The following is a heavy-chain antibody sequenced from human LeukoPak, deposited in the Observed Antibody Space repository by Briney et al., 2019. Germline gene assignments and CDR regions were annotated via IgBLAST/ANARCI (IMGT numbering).Heavy chain of an antibody. J-gene: IGHJ4*02. V-gene: IGHV3-21*01. Sequence: GGSLRLSCAASGFTFSSYSMNWVRQAPGKGLEWVSSISSSSSYIYYADSVKGRFTISRDNAKNSLYLQMNSLRAEDTAVYYCARDKFYYDSSGQNDYWGQGTLVTVPS. CDR3: ARDKFYYDSSGQNDY. CDR1: GFTFSSYS. D-gene: IGHD3-22*01. CDR2: ISSSSSYI.